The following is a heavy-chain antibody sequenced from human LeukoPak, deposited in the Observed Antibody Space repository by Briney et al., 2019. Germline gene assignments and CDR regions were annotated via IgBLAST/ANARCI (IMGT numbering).Heavy chain of an antibody. CDR3: ARVGEQLLWFGEFLLRFDP. V-gene: IGHV4-38-2*02. CDR2: IYHSGST. Sequence: PSETLSLTCTVSGYSISSGYYWGWIRQPPGKGLEWIGSIYHSGSTYYNPSLKSRVTISVDTSKNQFSLKLSSVTAADTAVYYCARVGEQLLWFGEFLLRFDPWGQGTLVTVSS. D-gene: IGHD3-10*01. CDR1: GYSISSGYY. J-gene: IGHJ5*02.